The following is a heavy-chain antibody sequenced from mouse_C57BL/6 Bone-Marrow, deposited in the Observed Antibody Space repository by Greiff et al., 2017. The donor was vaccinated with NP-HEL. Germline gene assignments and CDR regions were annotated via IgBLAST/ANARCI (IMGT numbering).Heavy chain of an antibody. CDR3: AREGGLRRRTCAMDY. CDR2: INYDGSST. V-gene: IGHV5-16*01. Sequence: EVMLVESEGGLVQPGSSMKLSCTASGFTFSDYYMAWVRQVPEKGLEWVANINYDGSSTYYLDSLKSRFIISRDNAKNILYLQMRSLKSEDTATYDCAREGGLRRRTCAMDYWGQGTSVTVSS. J-gene: IGHJ4*01. CDR1: GFTFSDYY. D-gene: IGHD2-4*01.